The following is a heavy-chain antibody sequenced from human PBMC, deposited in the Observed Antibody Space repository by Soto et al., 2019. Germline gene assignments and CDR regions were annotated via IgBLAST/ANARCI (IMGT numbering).Heavy chain of an antibody. J-gene: IGHJ4*02. Sequence: VASVKVSCKASGYTFTSYAMHWVRQAPGQRLEWMGWINAGNGNTKYSQKLQGRVTITRDASASTAYMELSSLRSEDTAVYYCARYQVSPDYDFWSGYYFDYWGQGTLVTVSS. V-gene: IGHV1-3*01. CDR2: INAGNGNT. D-gene: IGHD3-3*01. CDR3: ARYQVSPDYDFWSGYYFDY. CDR1: GYTFTSYA.